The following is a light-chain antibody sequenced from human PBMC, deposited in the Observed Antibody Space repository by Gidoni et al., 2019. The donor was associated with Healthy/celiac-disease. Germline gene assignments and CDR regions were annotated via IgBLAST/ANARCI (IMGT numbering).Light chain of an antibody. Sequence: DSQMTQSPSTLSASVGDRVTITCRASQSISSWLAWYQQKPGKAPTLLIYDASSLESGVPSRFSGSGSGTEFTLTISSLQPDDFATYYCQQYNSYSRAFGPGTKVDIK. V-gene: IGKV1-5*01. J-gene: IGKJ3*01. CDR1: QSISSW. CDR2: DAS. CDR3: QQYNSYSRA.